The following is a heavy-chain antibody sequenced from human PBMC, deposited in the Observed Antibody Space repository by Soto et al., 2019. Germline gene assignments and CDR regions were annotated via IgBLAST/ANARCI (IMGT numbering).Heavy chain of an antibody. Sequence: QVQLVQSGAEVKKPGSSVKVSCKASGGTFSSYTISWVRQAPGQGLEWMGRIIPILGIANYTQKFQGRVTITADKSTSTAYMELSSLRSEDTAVYYCARNAPGGVITFWGQGTLVTVSS. CDR3: ARNAPGGVITF. D-gene: IGHD3-10*01. V-gene: IGHV1-69*02. J-gene: IGHJ4*02. CDR2: IIPILGIA. CDR1: GGTFSSYT.